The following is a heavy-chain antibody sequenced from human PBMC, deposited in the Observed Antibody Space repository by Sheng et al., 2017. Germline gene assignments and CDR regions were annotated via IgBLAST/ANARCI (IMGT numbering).Heavy chain of an antibody. D-gene: IGHD3-10*01. V-gene: IGHV3-72*01. Sequence: EEQLVESGGGLVQPGRSLRLSCAASGFNFDDYGVHWVRQAPGKGLEWVGLIKLKGDSYTTQYAASVKGRFTISRDDSKNSLYLQMNSLKTEDTAVYYCTREVHYRLEYWGRGTLVTVSS. CDR2: IKLKGDSYTT. J-gene: IGHJ1*01. CDR1: GFNFDDYG. CDR3: TREVHYRLEY.